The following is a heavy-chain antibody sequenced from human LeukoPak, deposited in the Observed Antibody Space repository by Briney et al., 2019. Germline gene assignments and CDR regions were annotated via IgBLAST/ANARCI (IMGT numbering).Heavy chain of an antibody. CDR3: ARDSLNAFDI. J-gene: IGHJ3*02. CDR2: ISSSSSYI. CDR1: GFTFSSYA. V-gene: IGHV3-21*01. Sequence: GGSLRLSCAASGFTFSSYAMSWVRQAPGKGLEWVSSISSSSSYIYYADSVKGRFTISRDNAKNSLYLQMNSLRAEDTAVYYCARDSLNAFDIWGQGTMVTVSS.